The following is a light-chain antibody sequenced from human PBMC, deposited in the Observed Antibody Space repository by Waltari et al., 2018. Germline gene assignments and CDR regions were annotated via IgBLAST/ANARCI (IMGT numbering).Light chain of an antibody. CDR2: AAS. J-gene: IGKJ3*01. CDR1: QSISRH. CDR3: QQSYNTPFT. V-gene: IGKV1-39*01. Sequence: DIQMTQSPSSLSASVGDRVTITCRASQSISRHLNWYQQKSGKAPKFLIHAASSLQGGVPSRFSGSGSGTDFTLTISSLQPEDFATYYCQQSYNTPFTFGPGTKV.